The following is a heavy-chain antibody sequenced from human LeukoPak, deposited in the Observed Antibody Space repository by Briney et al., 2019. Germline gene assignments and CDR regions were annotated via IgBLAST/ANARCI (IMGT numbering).Heavy chain of an antibody. CDR2: IYYSGST. CDR1: GGSISSYY. D-gene: IGHD3-10*01. J-gene: IGHJ4*02. V-gene: IGHV4-59*08. Sequence: PSETLSLTCTVSGGSISSYYWSWIRQPPGKGLEWIGYIYYSGSTYYNPSLKSRVTISVDTSKNQFSLKLSSVTAADTAVYYCARGVRDGSGSYYFDYWGQGTLVTVSS. CDR3: ARGVRDGSGSYYFDY.